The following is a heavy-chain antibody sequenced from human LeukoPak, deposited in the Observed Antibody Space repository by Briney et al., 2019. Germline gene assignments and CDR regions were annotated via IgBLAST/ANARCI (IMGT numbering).Heavy chain of an antibody. CDR1: GGTFSSYA. J-gene: IGHJ3*02. V-gene: IGHV1-69*13. CDR2: IIPIFGTA. Sequence: GASVEVSCKASGGTFSSYAISWVRQAPGQGLEWMGGIIPIFGTANYAQKFQGRVTITADESTSTAYMELSSLRSEDTAVYYCARGAPPKDWHAFDIWGQGTMVTVSS. D-gene: IGHD2-15*01. CDR3: ARGAPPKDWHAFDI.